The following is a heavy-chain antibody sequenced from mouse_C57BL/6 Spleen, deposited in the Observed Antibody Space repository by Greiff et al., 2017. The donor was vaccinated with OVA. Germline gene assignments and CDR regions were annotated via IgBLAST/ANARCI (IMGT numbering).Heavy chain of an antibody. CDR2: IDLANGNT. CDR3: ARHDYDSY. J-gene: IGHJ2*01. V-gene: IGHV14-3*01. CDR1: GFTIKNTY. D-gene: IGHD2-4*01. Sequence: EVQLQQSVAELVRPGPSVSFSCPASGFTIKNTYIHWVNRRPEQGLGGIERIDLANGNTKYAPKFQGKATITADTSSNTAYLQLSSLTSEDTAIYYCARHDYDSYWGQGTTLTVSS.